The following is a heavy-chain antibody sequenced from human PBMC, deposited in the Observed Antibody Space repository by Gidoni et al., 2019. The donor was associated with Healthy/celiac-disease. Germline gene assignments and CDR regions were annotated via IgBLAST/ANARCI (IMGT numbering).Heavy chain of an antibody. V-gene: IGHV3-15*01. Sequence: EVQLVESGGGLVKPGGSLRLSCAASGFTFSNAWMSWVRQAPGKGLEWVGRIKSKTDGWTTDYAAPVKGRFTISRDDSKNTLYLQMNSLKTEDTAVYYCTTGTHYGDYVKVPVDYWGQGTLVTVSS. J-gene: IGHJ4*02. CDR2: IKSKTDGWTT. CDR1: GFTFSNAW. D-gene: IGHD4-17*01. CDR3: TTGTHYGDYVKVPVDY.